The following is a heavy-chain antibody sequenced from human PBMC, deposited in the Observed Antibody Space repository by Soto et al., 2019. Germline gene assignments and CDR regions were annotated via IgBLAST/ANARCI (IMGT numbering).Heavy chain of an antibody. CDR3: ARDQVGMASATQDY. CDR1: GFTFSSYS. CDR2: ISSSSSYI. J-gene: IGHJ4*02. Sequence: EVQLVESGGGLVKPGGSLRLSCAASGFTFSSYSMNWVRQAPGKGLEWVSSISSSSSYIYYADSVKGRFTISRDNAKNSLYLQMNSLSAEDTAVYSWARDQVGMASATQDYWGKGTLVTVSA. V-gene: IGHV3-21*01. D-gene: IGHD1-20*01.